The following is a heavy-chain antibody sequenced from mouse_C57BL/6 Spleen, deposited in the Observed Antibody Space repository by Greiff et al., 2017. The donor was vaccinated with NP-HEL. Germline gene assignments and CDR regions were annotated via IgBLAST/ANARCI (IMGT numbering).Heavy chain of an antibody. Sequence: DVKLVESGGGLVKPGGSLKLSCAASGFTFSSYTMSWVRQTPEKRLEWVATISGGGGNTYYPDSVKGRFTISRDNAKNTLYLQMSSLRSEDTALYYCARLNYYGSSHWYFDVWGTGTTVTVSS. CDR1: GFTFSSYT. CDR3: ARLNYYGSSHWYFDV. V-gene: IGHV5-9*01. CDR2: ISGGGGNT. D-gene: IGHD1-1*01. J-gene: IGHJ1*03.